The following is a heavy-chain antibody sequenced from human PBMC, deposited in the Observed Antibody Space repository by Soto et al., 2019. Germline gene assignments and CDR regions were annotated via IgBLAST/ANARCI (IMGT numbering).Heavy chain of an antibody. D-gene: IGHD6-6*01. V-gene: IGHV1-8*01. Sequence: QVQLVQSGAEVKKPGASVKVSCTASGYTFTSYDINWVRQATGQGLEWMGWMNHNSGNTGYAQKFQGRVTMTRNTSISTADMELSSLRSEDTAVYYCARVSREYSSSSYRFDYWGQGTLVTVSS. CDR1: GYTFTSYD. CDR3: ARVSREYSSSSYRFDY. CDR2: MNHNSGNT. J-gene: IGHJ4*02.